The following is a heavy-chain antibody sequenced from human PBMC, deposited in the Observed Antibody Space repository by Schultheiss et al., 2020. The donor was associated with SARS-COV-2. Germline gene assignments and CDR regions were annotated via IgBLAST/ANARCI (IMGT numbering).Heavy chain of an antibody. CDR1: GFTFSSYA. CDR2: ISYDGSNK. Sequence: GGSLRLSCAASGFTFSSYAMHWVRQAPGKGLEWVAVISYDGSNKYYADSVKGRFTISRDNSKNTLYLQMNSLRAEDTAVYYCARHGSSGYYLDYWGQGTLVTVSS. J-gene: IGHJ4*02. CDR3: ARHGSSGYYLDY. V-gene: IGHV3-30*14. D-gene: IGHD3-22*01.